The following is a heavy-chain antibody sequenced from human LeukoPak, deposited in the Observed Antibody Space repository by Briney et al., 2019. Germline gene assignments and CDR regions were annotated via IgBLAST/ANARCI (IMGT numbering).Heavy chain of an antibody. CDR3: ARDCRGDSSSWYYYYYYGMDV. J-gene: IGHJ6*02. Sequence: GGSLRLSCAASGFTFSSYSMNWVRQAPGKGLEWVSYISSSGSTIYYADSVKGRFTISRDNAKNSLYLQMNSLRAEDTAVYYCARDCRGDSSSWYYYYYYGMDVWGQGTTVTVSS. D-gene: IGHD6-13*01. CDR2: ISSSGSTI. CDR1: GFTFSSYS. V-gene: IGHV3-48*04.